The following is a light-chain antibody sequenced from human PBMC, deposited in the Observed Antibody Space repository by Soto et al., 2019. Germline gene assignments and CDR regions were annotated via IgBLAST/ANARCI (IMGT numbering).Light chain of an antibody. CDR3: QSYDSSKSGVV. CDR1: SGSIASNY. CDR2: EDN. J-gene: IGLJ2*01. V-gene: IGLV6-57*02. Sequence: NFMLTQPHSVSESPGKTVTISCTGSSGSIASNYVQWYQQRPGSAPTTVIYEDNQRPSGVPDRFSGSIDSSSNSASLTISGLKTEDEADYYCQSYDSSKSGVVFGGWTKLTVL.